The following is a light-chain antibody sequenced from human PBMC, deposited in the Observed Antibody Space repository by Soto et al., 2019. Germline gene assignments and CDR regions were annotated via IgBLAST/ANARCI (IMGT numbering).Light chain of an antibody. CDR3: QQYGNSPWT. V-gene: IGKV3-20*01. J-gene: IGKJ1*01. CDR2: GAS. Sequence: EIVLTQSPGTLSLSPGERATLSCRASQSVSSSYLAWYQQKPGQAPRLLTHGASSRATGIPDRFSGSGSGTDFTLTISRLEPEDFAVYYCQQYGNSPWTFGQGTKVEIK. CDR1: QSVSSSY.